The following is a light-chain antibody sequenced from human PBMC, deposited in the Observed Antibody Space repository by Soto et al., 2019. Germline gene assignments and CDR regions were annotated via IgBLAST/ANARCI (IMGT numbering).Light chain of an antibody. CDR2: EVT. V-gene: IGLV2-23*02. Sequence: QSALTQPASVSGSPGQSITISCTGTSSDVGSYNLVSWYQQHPGKAPKLMISEVTKRPSEVSNRVSGSKSGNTASRTISGLQAEDESDYSCCSHAGSNTWVFGGRTKLTVL. CDR1: SSDVGSYNL. CDR3: CSHAGSNTWV. J-gene: IGLJ3*02.